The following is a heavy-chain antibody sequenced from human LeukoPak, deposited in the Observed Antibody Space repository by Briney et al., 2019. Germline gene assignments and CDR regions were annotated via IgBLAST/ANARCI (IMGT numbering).Heavy chain of an antibody. Sequence: GASVKVSCKASGYTFTGYYMHWVRQASGQGLEWMGWINPNSGGTNYAQKFQGRVTMTRDTSISTAYMELSRLRSDDTAVYYCARADHISVIAASYYFDYWGQGTLVTVSS. CDR2: INPNSGGT. J-gene: IGHJ4*02. CDR3: ARADHISVIAASYYFDY. D-gene: IGHD2-21*01. V-gene: IGHV1-2*02. CDR1: GYTFTGYY.